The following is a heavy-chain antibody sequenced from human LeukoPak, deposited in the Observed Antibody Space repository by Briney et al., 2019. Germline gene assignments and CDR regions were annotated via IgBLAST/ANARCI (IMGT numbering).Heavy chain of an antibody. D-gene: IGHD1-14*01. Sequence: GGSLRLSCTGSGFIFDTHTLTWVRQAPGKGLVWVASISGSGDSTNYGDSVKGRFTISRDNFKRTVHLEMSNLRADDTAMYYCVRRAAVRGMDFWGLGTTVMVSS. CDR1: GFIFDTHT. CDR3: VRRAAVRGMDF. J-gene: IGHJ6*02. V-gene: IGHV3-23*01. CDR2: ISGSGDST.